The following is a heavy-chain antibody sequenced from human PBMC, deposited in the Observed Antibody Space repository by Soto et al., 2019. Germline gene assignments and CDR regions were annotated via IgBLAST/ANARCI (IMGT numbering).Heavy chain of an antibody. J-gene: IGHJ4*02. Sequence: PSETLSLTCAVSGHSITANWWSWVRQPPGKGLEWIGEIDHTGSTNYNASLKSRVTLSVDKSKNQFSLNLISLTAADTAVYYCAGSTEWRLDYWGQGTLVTVS. CDR1: GHSITANW. D-gene: IGHD3-3*01. CDR3: AGSTEWRLDY. V-gene: IGHV4-4*02. CDR2: IDHTGST.